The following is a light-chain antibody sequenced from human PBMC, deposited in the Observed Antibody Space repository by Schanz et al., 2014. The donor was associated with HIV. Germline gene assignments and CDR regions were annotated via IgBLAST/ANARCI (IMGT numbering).Light chain of an antibody. Sequence: IQMTQSPSSLSASVGDRVTITCRASQGITNYLNWYQQKPGKAPKLLMYQASTLQSGVPSRFSGSGSGTAFSLTISSLQPEDIATYYCLQDYNYPFTFGGGTKVEIK. CDR1: QGITNY. V-gene: IGKV1-6*01. CDR2: QAS. CDR3: LQDYNYPFT. J-gene: IGKJ4*01.